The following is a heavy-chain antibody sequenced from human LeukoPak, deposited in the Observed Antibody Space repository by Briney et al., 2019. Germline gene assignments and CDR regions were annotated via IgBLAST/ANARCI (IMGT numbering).Heavy chain of an antibody. CDR3: ARAAGTVAGREAWFDP. CDR2: ISGSSSYI. CDR1: GLTFSSYS. J-gene: IGHJ5*02. Sequence: KPGGSLRLSCAASGLTFSSYSMNWVRQAPGKGLEWVSSISGSSSYIYYADSVKGRFTISRDNAKKSLYLHMNSLRAEDTALYYCARAAGTVAGREAWFDPWGQGTLVTVSS. D-gene: IGHD6-19*01. V-gene: IGHV3-21*01.